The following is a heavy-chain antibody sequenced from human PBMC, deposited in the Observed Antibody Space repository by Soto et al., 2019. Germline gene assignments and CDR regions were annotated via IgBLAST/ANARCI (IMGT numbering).Heavy chain of an antibody. CDR3: ARTHGETPWYFDL. J-gene: IGHJ2*01. V-gene: IGHV1-69*02. CDR1: GGTFSSYT. Sequence: QVQLVQSGAEVKKPGSSVKVSCKASGGTFSSYTISWVRQAPGQGLEWMGRIIPILGLANYAQKFQGRVTITADKSTSTAYMELSSLRFDDTAVYRCARTHGETPWYFDLWGLGTLVTVSS. CDR2: IIPILGLA.